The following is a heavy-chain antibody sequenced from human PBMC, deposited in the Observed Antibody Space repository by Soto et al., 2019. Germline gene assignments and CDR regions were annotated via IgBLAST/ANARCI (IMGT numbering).Heavy chain of an antibody. V-gene: IGHV1-18*01. CDR1: GYTFTSYG. J-gene: IGHJ1*01. D-gene: IGHD6-19*01. Sequence: GAPVKVSCKASGYTFTSYGISWGRQDPGQGHEWMGWISAYNGNTNYAQKLQGRVTMTTDTSTSTAYMELRSLRSDDTAVFYCARASIAVAGTTEYFQHWGQGTLVTVSS. CDR3: ARASIAVAGTTEYFQH. CDR2: ISAYNGNT.